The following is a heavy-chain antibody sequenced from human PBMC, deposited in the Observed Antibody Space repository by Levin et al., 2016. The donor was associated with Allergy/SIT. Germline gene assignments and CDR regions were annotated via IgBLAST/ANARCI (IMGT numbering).Heavy chain of an antibody. CDR3: TRDIWLEDYYFYGMDV. D-gene: IGHD3-16*01. CDR1: GFMFGDYI. Sequence: GGSLRLSCSASGFMFGDYIMAWIRQPPGKGLEWVGFIRSKAHGGTTVYAASVKGRFSISRDDSKSIAYLHMTSLKVEDTAVYYCTRDIWLEDYYFYGMDVWGQGTTVTVSS. CDR2: IRSKAHGGTT. J-gene: IGHJ6*02. V-gene: IGHV3-49*03.